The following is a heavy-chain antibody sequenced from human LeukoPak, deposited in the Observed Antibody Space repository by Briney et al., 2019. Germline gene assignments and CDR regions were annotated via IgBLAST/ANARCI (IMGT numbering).Heavy chain of an antibody. CDR3: TRDHCSYINCYEDYYYGMDV. CDR2: INPDTGAT. J-gene: IGHJ6*02. Sequence: ASVKVSCKASGYTFTAYYIHWVRQAPGQGLEWMGWINPDTGATDIAQKFQGRVAMTRDTSISAAYMELSRLRSDDTAVYFCTRDHCSYINCYEDYYYGMDVWGQGTTVTVSS. CDR1: GYTFTAYY. V-gene: IGHV1-2*02. D-gene: IGHD2-15*01.